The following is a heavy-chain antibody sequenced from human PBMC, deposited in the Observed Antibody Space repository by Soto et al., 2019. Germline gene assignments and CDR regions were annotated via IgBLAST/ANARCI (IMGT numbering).Heavy chain of an antibody. Sequence: PSETLSLTCTVSGGSISSYYWSCIRQPPRKGLEWIGYIYQSGITNYNPSLRSRVTISVDTSKNQFSLKLRSVTAADTAVYYCARVDYYGSGSHSGWFDPWGQGTLVTVS. CDR3: ARVDYYGSGSHSGWFDP. D-gene: IGHD3-10*01. V-gene: IGHV4-59*08. CDR1: GGSISSYY. CDR2: IYQSGIT. J-gene: IGHJ5*02.